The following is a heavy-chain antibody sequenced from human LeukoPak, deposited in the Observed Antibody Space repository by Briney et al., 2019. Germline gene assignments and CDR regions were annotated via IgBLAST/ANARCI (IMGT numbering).Heavy chain of an antibody. CDR3: AREGPLYYYDSSGSPFDY. D-gene: IGHD3-22*01. V-gene: IGHV4-59*12. CDR2: IYYSGST. Sequence: SETLSLTCTVSGGSISSYYWSWIRQPPGKGLEWIGYIYYSGSTNYNPSLKSRVTMSVDTSKNQFSLKLSSVTAADTAVYYCAREGPLYYYDSSGSPFDYWGQGTLVTVSS. CDR1: GGSISSYY. J-gene: IGHJ4*02.